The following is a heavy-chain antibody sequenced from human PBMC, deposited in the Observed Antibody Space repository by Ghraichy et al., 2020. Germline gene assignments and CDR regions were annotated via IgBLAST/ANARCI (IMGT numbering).Heavy chain of an antibody. V-gene: IGHV4-31*03. J-gene: IGHJ4*02. CDR2: IYYSGST. CDR3: ARGRSPPDWDYYDSSGYYYPVYFDY. Sequence: SETLSLTCTVSGGSISSGGYYWSWIRQHPGKGMEWIGYIYYSGSTYYNPSLKSRVTISVDTSKNQFSLKLSSVTAADTAVYYCARGRSPPDWDYYDSSGYYYPVYFDYWGQGTLVTVSS. CDR1: GGSISSGGYY. D-gene: IGHD3-22*01.